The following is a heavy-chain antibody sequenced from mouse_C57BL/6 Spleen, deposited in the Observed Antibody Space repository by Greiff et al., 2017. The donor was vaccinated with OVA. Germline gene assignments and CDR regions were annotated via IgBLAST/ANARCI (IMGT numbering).Heavy chain of an antibody. CDR1: GYTFTDYY. CDR3: ARADYYGTFDY. Sequence: VQLQQSGPELVKPGASVKISCKASGYTFTDYYMNWVKQSHGKSLEWIGDINPNNGGTSYNQKFKGKATLTVDKSSSTAYMELRSLTSEDSAVYYCARADYYGTFDYWGQGTTLTVSS. CDR2: INPNNGGT. D-gene: IGHD1-1*01. J-gene: IGHJ2*01. V-gene: IGHV1-26*01.